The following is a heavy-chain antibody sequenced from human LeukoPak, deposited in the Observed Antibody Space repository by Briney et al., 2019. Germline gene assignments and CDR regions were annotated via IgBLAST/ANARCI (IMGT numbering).Heavy chain of an antibody. V-gene: IGHV3-43*01. CDR3: VKDLSYESSGSVFDY. CDR1: GFTFEDYT. CDR2: ISWDGTT. Sequence: GGSLRLSCAASGFTFEDYTMHWVRQAPGQTLEWVSLISWDGTTYYTDSMKGRFTISRDNSKNSLYLQMDTLRSEDTAYYYCVKDLSYESSGSVFDYWGQGTLVTVSS. D-gene: IGHD3-22*01. J-gene: IGHJ4*02.